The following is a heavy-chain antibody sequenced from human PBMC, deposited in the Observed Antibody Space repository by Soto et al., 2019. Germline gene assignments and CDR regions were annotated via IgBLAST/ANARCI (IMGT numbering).Heavy chain of an antibody. CDR3: ARDGPILRFLEWLPRGGTFDY. CDR2: ISAYNGNT. Sequence: QVQLVQSGAEVKKPGASVKVSCKASGCTFTSYGISWVRQAPGQGLEWMGWISAYNGNTNYAQKLQGRVTMTTDTSTSTAYMELRSLRSDDTAVYYCARDGPILRFLEWLPRGGTFDYWGQGTLVTVSS. V-gene: IGHV1-18*04. CDR1: GCTFTSYG. D-gene: IGHD3-3*01. J-gene: IGHJ4*02.